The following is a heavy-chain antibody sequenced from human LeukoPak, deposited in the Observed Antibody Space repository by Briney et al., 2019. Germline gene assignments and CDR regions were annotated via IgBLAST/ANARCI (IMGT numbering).Heavy chain of an antibody. D-gene: IGHD3-22*01. V-gene: IGHV4-59*01. J-gene: IGHJ4*02. CDR3: ARSAGGVYYYDSSGYYY. CDR1: GFTFSSYG. CDR2: IYSSGST. Sequence: PGGSLRLSCAASGFTFSSYGMHWVRQAPGKGLEWIGYIYSSGSTNYNPSLKSRVTISVDTSKNQFSLKLSSVTAADTAVYYCARSAGGVYYYDSSGYYYWGQGTLVTVSS.